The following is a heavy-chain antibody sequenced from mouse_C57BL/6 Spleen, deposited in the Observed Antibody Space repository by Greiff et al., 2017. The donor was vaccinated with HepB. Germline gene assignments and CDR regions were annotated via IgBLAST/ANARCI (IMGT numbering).Heavy chain of an antibody. Sequence: EVQLQQSGPELVKPGASVKISCKASGYTFTDYYMNWVKQSHGKSLEWIGDINPNNGGTSYNQKFKGKATLTVDKSSSPAYMELRSLTSEDSAVYYCARDGYYGSSPRWYFDVWGTGTTVTVSS. J-gene: IGHJ1*03. CDR3: ARDGYYGSSPRWYFDV. D-gene: IGHD1-1*01. V-gene: IGHV1-26*01. CDR2: INPNNGGT. CDR1: GYTFTDYY.